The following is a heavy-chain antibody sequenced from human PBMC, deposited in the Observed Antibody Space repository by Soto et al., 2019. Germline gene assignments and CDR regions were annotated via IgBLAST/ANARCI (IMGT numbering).Heavy chain of an antibody. J-gene: IGHJ6*03. CDR1: GYPVNTCS. CDR3: ARDIIVYYYYMDV. D-gene: IGHD2-15*01. V-gene: IGHV3-48*04. Sequence: GGSLRLACAASGYPVNTCSMNWVRKTPGKGLEWVSYISSSGSTIYYADSVKGRFTISRDNAKNSLYLQMNSLRAEDTAVYYCARDIIVYYYYMDVWGKGTTVTVSS. CDR2: ISSSGSTI.